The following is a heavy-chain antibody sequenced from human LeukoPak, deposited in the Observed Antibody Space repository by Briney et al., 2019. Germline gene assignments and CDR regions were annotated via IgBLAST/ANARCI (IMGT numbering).Heavy chain of an antibody. Sequence: SETLSLTCTVSGVSVSSGSYYWSWIRQPPGKGLEWIGYIYYSGSTNYNPSLKSRVTISVDTSKNQFSLKLSSVTAADTAVYYCARTIMVVTPDGMDVWGQGTTVTVSS. D-gene: IGHD2-21*02. J-gene: IGHJ6*02. CDR1: GVSVSSGSYY. V-gene: IGHV4-61*01. CDR2: IYYSGST. CDR3: ARTIMVVTPDGMDV.